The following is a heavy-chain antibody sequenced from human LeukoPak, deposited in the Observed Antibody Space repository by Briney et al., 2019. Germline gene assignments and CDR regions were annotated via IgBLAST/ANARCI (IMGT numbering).Heavy chain of an antibody. Sequence: GGSLRLSCAASGFTFSSYWMYWVRQAPGKGLVWFSRINTDGSSTSYADSVKGRFSISRDNAKNTLDLQMNSLRADDTAVYYCARQTGATTTGGYYFDHWGQGTLVTVSS. CDR3: ARQTGATTTGGYYFDH. CDR2: INTDGSST. D-gene: IGHD1-26*01. CDR1: GFTFSSYW. J-gene: IGHJ4*02. V-gene: IGHV3-74*01.